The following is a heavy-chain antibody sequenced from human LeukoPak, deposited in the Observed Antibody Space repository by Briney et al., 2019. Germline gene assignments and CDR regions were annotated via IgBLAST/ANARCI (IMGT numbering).Heavy chain of an antibody. Sequence: GGSLRLSCAASGFTVSSNYMSWVRQAPGKGLEWVSVIYSGGSTYYADSVKGRFTISRDNSKNTLYLQMNSLRAEDTAVYYCARDLNIASYYFDYWGQGTLVTVSS. J-gene: IGHJ4*02. CDR3: ARDLNIASYYFDY. CDR2: IYSGGST. V-gene: IGHV3-66*01. CDR1: GFTVSSNY. D-gene: IGHD6-13*01.